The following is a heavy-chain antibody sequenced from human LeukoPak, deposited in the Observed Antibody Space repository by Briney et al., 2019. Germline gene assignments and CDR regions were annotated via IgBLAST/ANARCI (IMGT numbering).Heavy chain of an antibody. D-gene: IGHD6-13*01. CDR1: GGSFSGYY. Sequence: TSETLSLTCAVYGGSFSGYYWSWIRQPPGKGLEWIGEINHSGSTNYNPSLKSRVTISVDTSKNQFSLKLSSVTAADTAVYYCARGVSYSSSWYVTVGFDYWGQGTLVTVSS. CDR2: INHSGST. CDR3: ARGVSYSSSWYVTVGFDY. J-gene: IGHJ4*02. V-gene: IGHV4-34*01.